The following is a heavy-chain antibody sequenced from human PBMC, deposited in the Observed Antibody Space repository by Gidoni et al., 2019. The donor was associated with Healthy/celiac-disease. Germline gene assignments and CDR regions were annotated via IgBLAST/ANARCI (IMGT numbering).Heavy chain of an antibody. CDR3: AKHANWNDFDY. J-gene: IGHJ4*02. CDR1: GFTFSSYA. V-gene: IGHV3-23*01. Sequence: EVQLLESGGGLVQPGGSLRLSCHAAGFTFSSYAMSWGRQAPGEGLVLVAAISGRGGSTSYADSVQGRFTISRDNSKNPLYLQMDRLRAEDTAVFYCAKHANWNDFDYWGQGTLVTVSS. D-gene: IGHD1-20*01. CDR2: ISGRGGST.